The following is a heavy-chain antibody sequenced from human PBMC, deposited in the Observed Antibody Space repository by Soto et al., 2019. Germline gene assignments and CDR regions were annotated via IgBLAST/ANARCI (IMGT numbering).Heavy chain of an antibody. V-gene: IGHV4-61*01. CDR2: IYYSGST. CDR1: GCSVSSGSYY. Sequence: PSETLSLPCPVSGCSVSSGSYYWSWIRQPPGKGLEWIGYIYYSGSTNYNPSLKSRVTISVDTSKDQFSLKLSSVTAADTAVYYCARASDYDSSGYYYRFDPWGQGTLVTVSS. CDR3: ARASDYDSSGYYYRFDP. J-gene: IGHJ5*02. D-gene: IGHD3-22*01.